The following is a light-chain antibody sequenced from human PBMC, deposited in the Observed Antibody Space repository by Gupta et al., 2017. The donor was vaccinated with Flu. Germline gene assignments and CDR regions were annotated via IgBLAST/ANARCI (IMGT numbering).Light chain of an antibody. CDR2: EVS. CDR3: TSYAGSGTWIS. Sequence: NRVYWYQQPPGSAPKLMIYEVSVRASGVPDRFSGSKSGNTASLTISGLQAEDEADYYCTSYAGSGTWISFGGGTKLTVL. CDR1: NR. V-gene: IGLV2-18*02. J-gene: IGLJ2*01.